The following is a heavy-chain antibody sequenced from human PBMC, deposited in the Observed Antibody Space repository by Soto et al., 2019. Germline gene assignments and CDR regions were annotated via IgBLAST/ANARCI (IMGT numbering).Heavy chain of an antibody. D-gene: IGHD6-13*01. CDR3: AAGEASSRNLAPYYLDF. V-gene: IGHV4-59*01. J-gene: IGHJ4*02. Sequence: SETLSLTCTVSGGSMRNYFWTWIRQPPGKGLGWIGYIHYSGTTSFFPSYNPSLRSRVTISEDTSKNQFSLKLLSVTTADTAVYFCAAGEASSRNLAPYYLDFWGQGTLVTVSS. CDR2: IHYSGTT. CDR1: GGSMRNYF.